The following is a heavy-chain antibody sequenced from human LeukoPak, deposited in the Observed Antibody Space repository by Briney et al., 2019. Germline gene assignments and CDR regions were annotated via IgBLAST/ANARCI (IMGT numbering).Heavy chain of an antibody. CDR1: GFTFSSYA. Sequence: PGGSLRLSCAASGFTFSSYAMSWVRQAPGKGLEWVSTISGSGASTYYADSVKGRFTISRDNSKNTLYLQMNSLRAEDTAVYYCAKDVTRYYDFWSGPEGWFDPWGQGTLVTVSS. J-gene: IGHJ5*02. CDR2: ISGSGAST. D-gene: IGHD3-3*01. V-gene: IGHV3-23*01. CDR3: AKDVTRYYDFWSGPEGWFDP.